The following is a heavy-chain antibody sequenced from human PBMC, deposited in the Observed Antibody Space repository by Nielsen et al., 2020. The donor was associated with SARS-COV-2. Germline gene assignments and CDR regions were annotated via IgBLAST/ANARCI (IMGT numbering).Heavy chain of an antibody. CDR3: ARESNDAFDI. D-gene: IGHD5/OR15-5a*01. J-gene: IGHJ3*02. CDR2: ISSSSYI. V-gene: IGHV3-69-1*01. Sequence: WIRQPPGKGLEWVSSISSSSYIYYADSVKGRFTISRDNAKNSLYLQMNSLRAEDTAVYYCARESNDAFDIWGQGTMVTVSS.